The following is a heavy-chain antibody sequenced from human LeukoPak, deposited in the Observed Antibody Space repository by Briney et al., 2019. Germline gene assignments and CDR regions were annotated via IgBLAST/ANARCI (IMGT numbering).Heavy chain of an antibody. D-gene: IGHD6-6*01. Sequence: PGRSLRLSCAASGFTFSSYAMHWVRQAPGKGLEWVAVISYDGSNKYYADSVKGRFTISRDNSKNTLYLQMNSLRAEDTAVYYCARDREYSSSSTFDYWGQGTLVTVSS. CDR1: GFTFSSYA. V-gene: IGHV3-30-3*01. CDR3: ARDREYSSSSTFDY. CDR2: ISYDGSNK. J-gene: IGHJ4*02.